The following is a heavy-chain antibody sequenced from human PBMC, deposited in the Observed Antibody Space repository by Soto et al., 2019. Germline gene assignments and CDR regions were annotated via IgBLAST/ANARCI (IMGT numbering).Heavy chain of an antibody. CDR1: GYTFTSYD. Sequence: PSVKVSCKASGYTFTSYDINWVRQATGQGLEWMGWMNPNSGNTGYAQKFQGRVTMTRNTSISTAYMELSSLRSEDTAVYYCARTIFGVVIGEDWFDPWGQGTLVTVSS. J-gene: IGHJ5*02. V-gene: IGHV1-8*01. CDR2: MNPNSGNT. CDR3: ARTIFGVVIGEDWFDP. D-gene: IGHD3-3*01.